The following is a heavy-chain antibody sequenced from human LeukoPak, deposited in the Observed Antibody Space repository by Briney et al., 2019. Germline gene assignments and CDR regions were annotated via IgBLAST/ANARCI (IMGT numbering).Heavy chain of an antibody. CDR3: ARNILFAFDI. V-gene: IGHV3-30*14. CDR2: ISYDGSDK. J-gene: IGHJ3*02. CDR1: RFTFSSYA. Sequence: GRSLRLSCAASRFTFSSYAMHWVRQAPGKGLEWVSFISYDGSDKSYADSMKGRFTISRDNSKNTLYLQVNSLRAEDTAMYYCARNILFAFDIWGQGTMVTVSS.